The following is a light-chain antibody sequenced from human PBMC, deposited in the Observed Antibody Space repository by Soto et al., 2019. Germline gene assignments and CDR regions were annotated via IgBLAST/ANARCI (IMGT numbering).Light chain of an antibody. CDR3: QQYGSSYPWT. J-gene: IGKJ1*01. CDR1: QSVSSD. V-gene: IGKV3-20*01. Sequence: EIVMTQSPSTVSVSPWERSTLSCMASQSVSSDLAWYHQKPGQAPRLLIYGASSRATGIPDRFSGSGSGTDFTLTIRRLEPEDFAVYYCQQYGSSYPWTFGQGTKVDIK. CDR2: GAS.